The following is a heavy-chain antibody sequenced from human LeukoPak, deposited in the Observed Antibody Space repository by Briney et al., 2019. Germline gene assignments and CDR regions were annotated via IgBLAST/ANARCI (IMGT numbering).Heavy chain of an antibody. CDR3: ARPSGGTPLQRFDY. J-gene: IGHJ4*02. D-gene: IGHD6-25*01. CDR1: GGSISSYY. CDR2: IYYSGST. Sequence: PSETLSLTCTVSGGSISSYYWSWIRQPPGKGLEWMGYIYYSGSTNYNPSLKSRVTILVDTSKNQFSLKVTSVTAADTAVYYCARPSGGTPLQRFDYRRQGTQVTVSS. V-gene: IGHV4-59*12.